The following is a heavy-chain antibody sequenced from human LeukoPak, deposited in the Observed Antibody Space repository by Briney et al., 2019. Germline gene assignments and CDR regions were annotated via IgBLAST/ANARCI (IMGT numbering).Heavy chain of an antibody. D-gene: IGHD6-19*01. J-gene: IGHJ4*02. CDR2: IKQDGSAK. V-gene: IGHV3-7*01. CDR1: GFTLSSYW. Sequence: PGGSLRLSCAASGFTLSSYWMHWVRQAPGKGLEWVANIKQDGSAKYYVDSVKGRFTISRDNAQNLVYLQMNNLRAEDTALYYCARAQVTVPGGDFWGQGTLVTVSS. CDR3: ARAQVTVPGGDF.